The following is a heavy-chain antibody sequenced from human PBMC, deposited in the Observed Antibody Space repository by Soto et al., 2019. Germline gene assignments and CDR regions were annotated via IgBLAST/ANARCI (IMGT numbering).Heavy chain of an antibody. Sequence: QPGGSLRLSCAASGFTFSSYWMSGVRQAPGKGLEWVANIKQDGSEKYYMDSMKGRFTISRDNAKNSLLLQLNSLRAEDTAVYYCARDRGRPDLRDTHYYDSSDLDYGMDVWGQGTTVTVSS. D-gene: IGHD3-22*01. J-gene: IGHJ6*02. CDR1: GFTFSSYW. V-gene: IGHV3-7*01. CDR3: ARDRGRPDLRDTHYYDSSDLDYGMDV. CDR2: IKQDGSEK.